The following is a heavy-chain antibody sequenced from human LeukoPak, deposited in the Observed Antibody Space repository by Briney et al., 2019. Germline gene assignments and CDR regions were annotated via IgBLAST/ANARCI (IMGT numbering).Heavy chain of an antibody. D-gene: IGHD5-24*01. J-gene: IGHJ6*02. CDR3: ARLDGYPFQGMDV. Sequence: PGGSLRPSCAASGFTFSSYELNWVRQAPGRGLEWVSKISGSGSSMYYADSVKGRFTISRDNAKNSLYLQMNSLRAEDTAVYYCARLDGYPFQGMDVWGQGTTVTVSS. CDR2: ISGSGSSM. CDR1: GFTFSSYE. V-gene: IGHV3-48*03.